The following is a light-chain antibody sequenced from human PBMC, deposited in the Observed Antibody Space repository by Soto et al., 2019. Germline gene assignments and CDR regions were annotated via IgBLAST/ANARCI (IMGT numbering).Light chain of an antibody. CDR2: CAS. Sequence: EIVLTQSPGTLSLSPGERATLSCRASQSVSSSYLAWYQQKPGQAPRLLIYCASSRATGIPDRFSGSGSGSDFVLTIISLEPDDFVVYYCLQYSSSPITFGQEPRLQI. CDR3: LQYSSSPIT. V-gene: IGKV3-20*01. CDR1: QSVSSSY. J-gene: IGKJ5*01.